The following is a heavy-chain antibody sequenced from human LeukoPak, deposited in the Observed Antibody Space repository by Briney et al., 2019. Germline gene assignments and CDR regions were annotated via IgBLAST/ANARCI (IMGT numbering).Heavy chain of an antibody. CDR1: GFTFSSYG. CDR3: ARVRDSSGYYWYYYYYYGMDV. Sequence: GGSLRLSCAASGFTFSSYGMHWVRQAPGKGLEWVAVISYDGSNKYYADSVKGRFTISRDNSKNTLYLQMNSLRAEDTAVYYCARVRDSSGYYWYYYYYYGMDVWGQGTTVTVS. D-gene: IGHD3-22*01. J-gene: IGHJ6*02. CDR2: ISYDGSNK. V-gene: IGHV3-30*03.